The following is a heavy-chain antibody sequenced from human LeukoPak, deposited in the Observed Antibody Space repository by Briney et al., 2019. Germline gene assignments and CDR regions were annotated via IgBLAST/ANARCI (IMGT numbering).Heavy chain of an antibody. D-gene: IGHD3-16*02. J-gene: IGHJ4*02. CDR1: GFTVSSNY. CDR2: IYSGGGT. CDR3: ARELGHWYYDYVWGSYRTNYFDY. Sequence: GGSLRLSCAASGFTVSSNYISWVRQASGKGLEWVSIIYSGGGTNYADSVKGRFTISRDNAKNSLYLQMNSLRAEDTAVYYCARELGHWYYDYVWGSYRTNYFDYWGQGTLVTVSS. V-gene: IGHV3-66*01.